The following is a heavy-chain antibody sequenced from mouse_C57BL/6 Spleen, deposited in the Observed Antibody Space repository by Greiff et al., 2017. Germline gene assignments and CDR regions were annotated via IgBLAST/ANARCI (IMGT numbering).Heavy chain of an antibody. CDR2: IDPETGGT. CDR1: GYTFTDYE. Sequence: VQLQQSGAELVRPGASVTLSCKASGYTFTDYEMHWVKQTPVHGLEWIGAIDPETGGTAYNQKFKGKAILTADKSSSTAYMELRSLTSEDSAVYYCTRRGDYFGGRWYFDVWGTGTTVTVSS. V-gene: IGHV1-15*01. J-gene: IGHJ1*03. CDR3: TRRGDYFGGRWYFDV. D-gene: IGHD1-1*01.